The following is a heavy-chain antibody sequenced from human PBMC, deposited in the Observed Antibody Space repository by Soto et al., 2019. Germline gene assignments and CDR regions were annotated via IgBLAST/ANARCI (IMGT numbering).Heavy chain of an antibody. CDR1: GFTFSSYG. J-gene: IGHJ6*02. V-gene: IGHV3-30*18. CDR3: AKDRGRGYCSSTSCYMVPHYYYYGMDV. D-gene: IGHD2-2*02. CDR2: ISYDGSNK. Sequence: QVQLVESGGGVVQPGRSLRLSCAASGFTFSSYGMHWVRQAPGKGLEWVAVISYDGSNKYYADSVKGRFTISRDNSKNTLYLQMNSLRAEDTAVYYCAKDRGRGYCSSTSCYMVPHYYYYGMDVWGQGTTVTVSS.